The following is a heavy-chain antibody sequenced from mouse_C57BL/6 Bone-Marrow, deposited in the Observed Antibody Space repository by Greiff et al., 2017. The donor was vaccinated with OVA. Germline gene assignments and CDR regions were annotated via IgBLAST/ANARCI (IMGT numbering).Heavy chain of an antibody. Sequence: EVQLQQSGAELVRPGASVKLSCTASGFNIKDDYMHWVKQRPEQGLEWIGWIDPENGDTEYASKFQGKATITADTSSNTAYLQLSSLTSEDTAVYYCTFYDYDWFAYWGQGTLVTVSA. CDR2: IDPENGDT. J-gene: IGHJ3*01. V-gene: IGHV14-4*01. D-gene: IGHD2-4*01. CDR1: GFNIKDDY. CDR3: TFYDYDWFAY.